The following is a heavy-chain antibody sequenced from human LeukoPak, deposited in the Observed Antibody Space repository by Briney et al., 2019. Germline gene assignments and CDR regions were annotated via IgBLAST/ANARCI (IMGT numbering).Heavy chain of an antibody. V-gene: IGHV3-15*01. Sequence: GGSLRLSCAASGFTFSNAWMSWVRQAPGKELEWVGRIKSKIDGGTTDYAAPVKGRFTISRDDSKNTLYLQMNSLKTEDTAVYYCTTAYYDFWSGYYSFWGQGTLVTVSS. CDR3: TTAYYDFWSGYYSF. D-gene: IGHD3-3*01. CDR2: IKSKIDGGTT. CDR1: GFTFSNAW. J-gene: IGHJ4*02.